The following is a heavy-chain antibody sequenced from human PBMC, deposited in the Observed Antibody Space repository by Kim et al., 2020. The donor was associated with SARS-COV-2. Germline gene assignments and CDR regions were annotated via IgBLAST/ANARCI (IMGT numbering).Heavy chain of an antibody. D-gene: IGHD3-10*01. V-gene: IGHV3-30*13. J-gene: IGHJ4*02. CDR2: ISSVGSSR. CDR3: ARDDSTSIWFGKLDQ. CDR1: GFTFSSHP. Sequence: GGSLRLSCAASGFTFSSHPFHWVRQAPGRGLEWVAVISSVGSSRYYSESVNGRFTISRDNSRNSVYLQTDSLRPEDTAVYYCARDDSTSIWFGKLDQWGQGALVTVS.